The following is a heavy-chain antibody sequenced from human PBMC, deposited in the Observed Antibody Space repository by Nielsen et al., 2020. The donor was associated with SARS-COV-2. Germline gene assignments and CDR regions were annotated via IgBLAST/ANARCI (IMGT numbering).Heavy chain of an antibody. V-gene: IGHV3-30*14. J-gene: IGHJ4*02. CDR2: ISYDGSNK. CDR3: ARDGGSGSYYDY. D-gene: IGHD3-10*01. CDR1: GFTFSDSA. Sequence: GGFLRLSCAASGFTFSDSAMHWVRQAPGKGLEWVAVISYDGSNKYYADSVKGRFTVSRDNSKNTLYLQMNSLRAEDTAVYYCARDGGSGSYYDYWGQGTLVTVSS.